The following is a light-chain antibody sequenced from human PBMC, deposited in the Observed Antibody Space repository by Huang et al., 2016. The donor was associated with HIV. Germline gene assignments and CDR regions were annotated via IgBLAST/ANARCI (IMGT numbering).Light chain of an antibody. CDR3: QQYGSSPLT. CDR2: GAS. J-gene: IGKJ4*01. V-gene: IGKV3-20*01. CDR1: QSVRSSS. Sequence: EIVLTQSPGTLSLSPGERATLSCRASQSVRSSSLAWYQQKPGQSPRLLIFGASNRATAIPDRFSGSGSATDFTLTISRLGPEDFAVYYCQQYGSSPLTFGGGTKVEIK.